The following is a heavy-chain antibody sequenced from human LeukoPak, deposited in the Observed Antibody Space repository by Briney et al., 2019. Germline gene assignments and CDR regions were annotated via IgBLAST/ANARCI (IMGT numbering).Heavy chain of an antibody. Sequence: QPGRSLRLSCAASGFTFSSYAMHWVRQAPGKGLEWVAVISYDGSNKYYADSVKGRFTISRDNSKNTLYLQMNSLRAEDTAVYYCARECCGESIAADGNYMDVWGKGTTVTVSS. CDR1: GFTFSSYA. CDR2: ISYDGSNK. J-gene: IGHJ6*03. CDR3: ARECCGESIAADGNYMDV. V-gene: IGHV3-30-3*01. D-gene: IGHD6-13*01.